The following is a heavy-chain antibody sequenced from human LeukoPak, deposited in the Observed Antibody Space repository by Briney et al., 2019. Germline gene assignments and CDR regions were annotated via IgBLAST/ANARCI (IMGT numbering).Heavy chain of an antibody. V-gene: IGHV7-4-1*02. Sequence: ASVKVSCKASGYTFTSYLMNWVRQAPGQGLEWMGWINTNTGNPTYVQGFIGRFVFSLDTSVSTAYLQISSLKAEDTAVYYCARLVVPDAIDIWGQGTMVTVSS. D-gene: IGHD3-22*01. J-gene: IGHJ3*02. CDR1: GYTFTSYL. CDR3: ARLVVPDAIDI. CDR2: INTNTGNP.